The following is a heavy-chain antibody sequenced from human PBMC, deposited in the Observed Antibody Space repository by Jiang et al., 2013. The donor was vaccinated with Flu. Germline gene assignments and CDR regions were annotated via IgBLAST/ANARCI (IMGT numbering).Heavy chain of an antibody. V-gene: IGHV4-30-2*01. CDR1: GGSISSGGYS. D-gene: IGHD5-12*01. CDR3: AREAVATYYFDY. Sequence: SLTCAVSGGSISSGGYSWSWIRQPPGKGLEWIGYIYHSGSTYYNPSLKSRVTISVDRSKNQFSLKLSSVTAADTAVYYCAREAVATYYFDYWGQGTLVTVSS. CDR2: IYHSGST. J-gene: IGHJ4*02.